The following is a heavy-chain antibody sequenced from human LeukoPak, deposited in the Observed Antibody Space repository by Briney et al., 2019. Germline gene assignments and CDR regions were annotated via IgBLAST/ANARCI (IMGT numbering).Heavy chain of an antibody. D-gene: IGHD6-19*01. CDR3: ARDGIAVAGMGGWFDP. V-gene: IGHV3-30-3*01. CDR2: ISYDGSNK. J-gene: IGHJ5*02. Sequence: GGSLRLSCAASGFIFSSYAMHWVRQAPGKGLEWVAVISYDGSNKYYADSVKGRFTISRDNSKNTLYLQMNSLRAEDTAVYYCARDGIAVAGMGGWFDPWGQGTLVTVSS. CDR1: GFIFSSYA.